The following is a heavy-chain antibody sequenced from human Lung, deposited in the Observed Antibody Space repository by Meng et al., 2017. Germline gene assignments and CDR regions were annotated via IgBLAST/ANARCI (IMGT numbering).Heavy chain of an antibody. V-gene: IGHV1-69*02. D-gene: IGHD3-16*01. CDR1: GVPVSRYS. Sequence: QVQLVQSGAEVKKPGASVKVACKAPGVPVSRYSFSWVRQAPGQGLEWRGRIIPILERANYAQKFQGRVTITADISTTTAYMEMRSLRSEDTAVYYCASAMGNYVPATNEWTPSYFDYWGRGTLVTVSS. CDR2: IIPILERA. CDR3: ASAMGNYVPATNEWTPSYFDY. J-gene: IGHJ4*02.